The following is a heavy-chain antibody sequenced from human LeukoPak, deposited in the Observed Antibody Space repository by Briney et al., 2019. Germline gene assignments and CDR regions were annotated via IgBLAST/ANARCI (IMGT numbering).Heavy chain of an antibody. D-gene: IGHD4-23*01. CDR2: VFYSGST. CDR1: GGSISTMSNY. V-gene: IGHV4-39*01. Sequence: SETLSLTCTVSGGSISTMSNYWGWIRQPPGRGLEWIGNVFYSGSTYYSPSLETRITISVDTSKKQFSLSLTSVTAADTAVYYCARLDYAGNWDDHWGRGTLVTVSS. CDR3: ARLDYAGNWDDH. J-gene: IGHJ4*02.